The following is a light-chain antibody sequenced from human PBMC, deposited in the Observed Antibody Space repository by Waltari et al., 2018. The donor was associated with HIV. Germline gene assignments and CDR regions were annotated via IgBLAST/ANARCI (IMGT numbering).Light chain of an antibody. CDR3: QQSYRTPLN. J-gene: IGKJ3*01. CDR2: DSS. CDR1: QTVINK. Sequence: DIQMTQSPSSLSASVGDSVPITCRASQTVINKVNWYQQKPGKAPKVLIFDSSTLQSGVPSRFSGSGSGTDFTLTISSLQPDDFASYFCQQSYRTPLNFGPGTKVDIK. V-gene: IGKV1-39*01.